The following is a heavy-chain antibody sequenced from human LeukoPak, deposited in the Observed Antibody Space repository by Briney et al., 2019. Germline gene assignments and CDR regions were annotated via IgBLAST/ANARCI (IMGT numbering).Heavy chain of an antibody. CDR3: AMPYSSSSIFDY. CDR1: GFTFSSYA. CDR2: ISGSGGST. Sequence: PWGSLSLSCAASGFTFSSYAMSWVRQAPGKGLEWVSAISGSGGSTYYADSVKGRFTISRDNSKNTLYLQMNSLRAEDTAVYYCAMPYSSSSIFDYWGQGTLVTVSS. V-gene: IGHV3-23*01. J-gene: IGHJ4*02. D-gene: IGHD6-6*01.